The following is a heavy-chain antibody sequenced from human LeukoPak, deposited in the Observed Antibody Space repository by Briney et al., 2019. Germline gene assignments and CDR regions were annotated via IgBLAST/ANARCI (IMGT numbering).Heavy chain of an antibody. D-gene: IGHD3-22*01. Sequence: SETLSLTCAVYGGSFSGYYWSWIRQPPGKGLEWMAEINNSGATNYNPSLRSRVTISIDTSQNHFSLKLNSVTAADTAVYFCASSRIYYESSGWTYGMDVWGQGTTVTVSS. CDR2: INNSGAT. CDR1: GGSFSGYY. J-gene: IGHJ6*02. V-gene: IGHV4-34*01. CDR3: ASSRIYYESSGWTYGMDV.